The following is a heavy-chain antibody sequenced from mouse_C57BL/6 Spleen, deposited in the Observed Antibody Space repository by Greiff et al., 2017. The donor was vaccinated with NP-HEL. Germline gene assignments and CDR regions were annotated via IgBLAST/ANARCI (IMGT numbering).Heavy chain of an antibody. CDR1: GYTFTDYY. V-gene: IGHV1-76*01. D-gene: IGHD2-3*01. CDR2: IYPGSGNT. CDR3: AREGDGYYYWYFDV. Sequence: VQLQQSGAELVRPRASVKLSCKASGYTFTDYYINWVKQRPGQGLEWIARIYPGSGNTYYNEKFKGKATLTAEKSSSTAYMQLSSLTSEDSAVYFCAREGDGYYYWYFDVWGTGTTVTVSS. J-gene: IGHJ1*03.